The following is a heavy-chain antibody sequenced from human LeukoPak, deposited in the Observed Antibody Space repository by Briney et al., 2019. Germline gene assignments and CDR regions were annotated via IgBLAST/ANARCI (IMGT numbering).Heavy chain of an antibody. Sequence: QSGRSLRLSCAASGFTFSSYGMHWVRQAPGKGLEWVAVIWYDGSNKYYADSVKGRFTISRDNSKNTLYLQMNSLRAEDTAVYYCAKEEGNSLPRWELPDWGQGTLVTVSS. J-gene: IGHJ4*02. CDR2: IWYDGSNK. CDR1: GFTFSSYG. D-gene: IGHD1-7*01. CDR3: AKEEGNSLPRWELPD. V-gene: IGHV3-33*06.